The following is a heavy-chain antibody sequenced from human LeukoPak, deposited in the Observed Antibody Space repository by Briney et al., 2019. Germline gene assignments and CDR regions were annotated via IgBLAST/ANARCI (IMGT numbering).Heavy chain of an antibody. CDR1: GFTFRKYW. J-gene: IGHJ5*02. Sequence: GCSLPLSCAPSGFTFRKYWMIWVGQAPRKGLEGVARINQEGSEKYHLHSVKGRVTISRNNGKNSLSLQMNSLRAEDTSVYYCARGHYGYYAWGQGTLVTVSS. CDR2: INQEGSEK. CDR3: ARGHYGYYA. D-gene: IGHD4-17*01. V-gene: IGHV3-7*01.